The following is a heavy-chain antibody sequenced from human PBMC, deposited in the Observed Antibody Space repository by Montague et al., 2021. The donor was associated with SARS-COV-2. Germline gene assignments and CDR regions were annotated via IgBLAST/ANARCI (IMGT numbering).Heavy chain of an antibody. J-gene: IGHJ4*02. CDR1: SGSIISSGYY. CDR3: ARGMIRGVTTPFDY. Sequence: SETLSLTCSVSSGSIISSGYYWGWIRQPPGKELEWIGNIYYSGTTYYNPSLQSRGTISVDTSKNHLSLRLSSVTAADTAEYFCARGMIRGVTTPFDYWGRGSQVTVSS. D-gene: IGHD3-10*01. V-gene: IGHV4-39*02. CDR2: IYYSGTT.